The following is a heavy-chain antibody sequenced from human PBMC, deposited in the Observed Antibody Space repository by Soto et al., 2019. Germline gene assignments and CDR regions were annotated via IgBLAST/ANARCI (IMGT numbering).Heavy chain of an antibody. CDR1: GYTLTELS. V-gene: IGHV1-24*01. CDR2: FDPEDGET. Sequence: ASVKVSCKVSGYTLTELSMHWVRQAPGKGLEWMGGFDPEDGETIYAQKFQGRVTMTEDTSTDTAYMELSSLRSEDTAVYYCATPPYGDYVFDYWGQGTLVTVSS. CDR3: ATPPYGDYVFDY. J-gene: IGHJ4*02. D-gene: IGHD4-17*01.